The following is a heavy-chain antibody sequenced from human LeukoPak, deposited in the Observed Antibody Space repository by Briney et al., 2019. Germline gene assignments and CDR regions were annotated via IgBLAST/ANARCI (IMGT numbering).Heavy chain of an antibody. CDR3: ARGDYYDGGGRNWFDP. Sequence: PSETLSPTRTVSGDSMSSYYWNFIRQPAGKGLEWIGRIHTSWTTYYNPSLKSRITMSIDTSRNQFSLRLTSVTAADTAVYYCARGDYYDGGGRNWFDPWGQRSMVSDSS. D-gene: IGHD3-16*01. CDR1: GDSMSSYY. V-gene: IGHV4-4*07. J-gene: IGHJ5*02. CDR2: IHTSWTT.